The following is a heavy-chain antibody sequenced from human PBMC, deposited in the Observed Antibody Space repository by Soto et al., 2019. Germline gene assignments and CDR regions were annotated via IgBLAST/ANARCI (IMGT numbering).Heavy chain of an antibody. CDR3: AKEPKRGYSYGFYYFDY. D-gene: IGHD5-18*01. Sequence: EVQLLESGGGLVQPGGSLRLSCAASGFTFSSYVMSWVRQAPGKGLEWVSAISGSGGSTYYADSVKGRFTISRDNSKNTLYLQMNSLRAEDTAVYYCAKEPKRGYSYGFYYFDYWGQGTLVTVSS. CDR1: GFTFSSYV. CDR2: ISGSGGST. J-gene: IGHJ4*02. V-gene: IGHV3-23*01.